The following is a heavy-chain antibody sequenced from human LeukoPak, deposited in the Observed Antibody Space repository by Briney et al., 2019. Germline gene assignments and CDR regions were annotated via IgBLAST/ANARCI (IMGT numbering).Heavy chain of an antibody. CDR1: GFAFSNYG. CDR3: ARGTFRVVISPAYYYYGMDV. CDR2: ISYDGSNK. J-gene: IGHJ6*02. Sequence: GGSLRLSCAASGFAFSNYGMHWVRQAPGKGLEWVAVISYDGSNKYYVDSVKGRFTISRDNSKNTLYLQMNSLRAEDTAVYYCARGTFRVVISPAYYYYGMDVWGQGTTVTVSS. V-gene: IGHV3-30*03. D-gene: IGHD3-3*01.